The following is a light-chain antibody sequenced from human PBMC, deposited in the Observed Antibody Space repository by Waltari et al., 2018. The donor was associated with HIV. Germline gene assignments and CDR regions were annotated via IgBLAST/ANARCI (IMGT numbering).Light chain of an antibody. Sequence: EIVLTQSSATLSLSPGERATLSCRASESVSNYLAWYQQKPGQAPRLLIYGAFNRATVIPARFSASGSGTDFTLTISSLEPEDFAVYYCQHRNNWAVFGPGTKVDI. J-gene: IGKJ3*01. CDR1: ESVSNY. CDR2: GAF. V-gene: IGKV3-11*01. CDR3: QHRNNWAV.